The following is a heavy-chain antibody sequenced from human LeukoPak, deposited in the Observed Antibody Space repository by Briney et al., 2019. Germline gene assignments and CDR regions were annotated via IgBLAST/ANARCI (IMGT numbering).Heavy chain of an antibody. V-gene: IGHV3-21*01. D-gene: IGHD3-10*01. CDR2: ITSSSSYI. J-gene: IGHJ5*02. CDR1: GFTFSTYN. Sequence: GRSLRLSCAASGFTFSTYNMNWVRQAPGKGLEWVSSITSSSSYIYYADSVKGRFTISRDNAKNTLYLQMNSLRADDTAVYYCARESGYHGSGFDPWGQGTLVTVSS. CDR3: ARESGYHGSGFDP.